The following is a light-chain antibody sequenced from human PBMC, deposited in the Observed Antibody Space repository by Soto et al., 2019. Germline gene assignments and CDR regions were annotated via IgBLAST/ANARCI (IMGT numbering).Light chain of an antibody. Sequence: QSVLAQPASVSLSPGQSITISCTGTSSDVGGYNYVSWYQQHPGKAPKLMIYEVSNRPSGVSNRFSGSKSGNTASLTISGLQAEDEADYYCSSYTSSSLYVFGTGTKVTAL. CDR2: EVS. CDR3: SSYTSSSLYV. J-gene: IGLJ1*01. CDR1: SSDVGGYNY. V-gene: IGLV2-14*01.